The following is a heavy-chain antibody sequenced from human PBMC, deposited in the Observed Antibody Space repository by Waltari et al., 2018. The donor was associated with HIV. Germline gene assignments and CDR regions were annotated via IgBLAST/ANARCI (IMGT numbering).Heavy chain of an antibody. CDR3: ASARETMGVDLDF. J-gene: IGHJ4*02. Sequence: QVLLVQSGAEVRTPGSSVKVSCRASGGTLDSYSIHWVRQAPGQGLEWMGRIIRMAEKANAEPKLQGRVTITADKATSTAYMQLNSLRSDDTAVYYCASARETMGVDLDFWGQGTLVTVSS. CDR2: IIRMAEKA. D-gene: IGHD3-10*01. CDR1: GGTLDSYS. V-gene: IGHV1-69*02.